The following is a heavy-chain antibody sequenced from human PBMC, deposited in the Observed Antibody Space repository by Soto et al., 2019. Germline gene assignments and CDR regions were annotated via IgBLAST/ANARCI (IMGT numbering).Heavy chain of an antibody. V-gene: IGHV3-23*01. J-gene: IGHJ3*02. D-gene: IGHD5-18*01. CDR1: GITFSNYA. Sequence: EVQLLESGGGLVQPGGSLRLSCAASGITFSNYAMSWVRQAPGKGLEWVSTISGGVNTTYNTYYADSVKGRFTVSRDNSKNTLYVQMSGLRAEDTAVYHCAKDEYNYGHDAFDIWGRGTMVTVSA. CDR3: AKDEYNYGHDAFDI. CDR2: ISGGVNTTYNT.